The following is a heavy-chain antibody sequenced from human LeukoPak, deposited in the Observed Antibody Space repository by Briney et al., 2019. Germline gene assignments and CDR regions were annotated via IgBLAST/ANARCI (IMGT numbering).Heavy chain of an antibody. CDR3: AREHQYYDFWSGYYTAYYFDY. J-gene: IGHJ4*02. V-gene: IGHV3-74*01. Sequence: PGGSLRLSCAASGFTFSRYWMHWVRQAPGKGLVWVARINSDASSTTYADSVKGRFTISRDNAKSTLYLQMNSLRAEDTAVYYCAREHQYYDFWSGYYTAYYFDYWGQGTLVTVSS. CDR2: INSDASST. CDR1: GFTFSRYW. D-gene: IGHD3-3*01.